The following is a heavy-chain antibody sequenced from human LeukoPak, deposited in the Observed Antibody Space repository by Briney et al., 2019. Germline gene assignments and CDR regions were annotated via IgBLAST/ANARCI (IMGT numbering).Heavy chain of an antibody. D-gene: IGHD6-13*01. CDR1: GYTFTSYA. V-gene: IGHV1-2*06. J-gene: IGHJ4*02. Sequence: ASVKVSCKASGYTFTSYAMHWVRQAPGQRLEWMGRINPNSGGTNYAQKFQGRVTMTRDTSISTAYMELSRLSSDDTAVYYCATSRDRIAAAGRDEFDYWGQGTLVTVSS. CDR2: INPNSGGT. CDR3: ATSRDRIAAAGRDEFDY.